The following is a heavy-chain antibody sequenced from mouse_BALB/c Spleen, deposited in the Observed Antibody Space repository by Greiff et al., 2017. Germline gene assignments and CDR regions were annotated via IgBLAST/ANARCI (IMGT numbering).Heavy chain of an antibody. J-gene: IGHJ3*01. D-gene: IGHD2-2*01. CDR3: ARDGNDGFAY. CDR2: IDPANGNT. V-gene: IGHV14-3*02. Sequence: EVQLQQSGAELVKPGASVKLSCTASGFNFKDSYMHWVKQRPEQGLEWIGRIDPANGNTKYDPKFQGKATITADTSSNTAYLQLSSLTSEDTAVYYCARDGNDGFAYWGQGTLVTVSA. CDR1: GFNFKDSY.